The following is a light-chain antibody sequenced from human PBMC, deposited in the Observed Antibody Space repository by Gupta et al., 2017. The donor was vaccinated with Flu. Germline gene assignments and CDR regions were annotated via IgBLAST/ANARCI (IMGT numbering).Light chain of an antibody. CDR2: AAS. CDR1: QSISSY. J-gene: IGKJ1*01. V-gene: IGKV1-39*01. CDR3: QQSDSTPWA. Sequence: DIQMTQSPSSLSASVGDRVTITCRASQSISSYLNWYQQKPGKAPKLLIYAASSLQSGVPSRFSGSGSGTYFTLTISSLQPEDFATYFCQQSDSTPWAFGQGTKVEIK.